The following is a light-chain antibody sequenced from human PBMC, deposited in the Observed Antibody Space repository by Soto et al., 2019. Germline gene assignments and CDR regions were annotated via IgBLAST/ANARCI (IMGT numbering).Light chain of an antibody. J-gene: IGKJ2*01. V-gene: IGKV3-20*01. CDR3: QQYGTPPYT. Sequence: EIVSTQSPGTLSLSPGERATLSCRASQSVSGTYLAWYQQKPGQTPRLLIYGASSRATGIPDRFSGSGSGTDFTLTISRLEPEDFAVYYCQQYGTPPYTFGQGTKLEIK. CDR2: GAS. CDR1: QSVSGTY.